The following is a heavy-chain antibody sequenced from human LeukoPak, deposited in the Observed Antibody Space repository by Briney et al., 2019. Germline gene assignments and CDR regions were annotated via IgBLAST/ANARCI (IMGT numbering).Heavy chain of an antibody. J-gene: IGHJ4*02. CDR3: ARQGIAAAPPAWGY. CDR2: IYPGDSDT. V-gene: IGHV5-51*01. D-gene: IGHD6-13*01. CDR1: GSSFTSYW. Sequence: GAALKISFKGSGSSFTSYWIGWGRPMPGKGLGWVGIIYPGDSDTRYSPSFQGQVTISADKSISTAYLQWSSLKASDTAMYYCARQGIAAAPPAWGYWGQGTLVTVSS.